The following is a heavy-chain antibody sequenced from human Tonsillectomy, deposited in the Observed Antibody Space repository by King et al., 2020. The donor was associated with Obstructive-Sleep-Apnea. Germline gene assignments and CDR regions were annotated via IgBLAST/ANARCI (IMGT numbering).Heavy chain of an antibody. CDR3: ARDTEVKVISHYYYGMDV. D-gene: IGHD5-18*01. J-gene: IGHJ6*02. CDR2: INYSGST. CDR1: GVSFSDYY. V-gene: IGHV4-34*01. Sequence: VQLQQWGAGLLKPSETLSLTCAVYGVSFSDYYWSWIRQPPGKGLEWIGEINYSGSTNYNPSLKSRVTISLDTSKNQFSLKLSSVTAADTAVYYCARDTEVKVISHYYYGMDVWGQGTTVTVSS.